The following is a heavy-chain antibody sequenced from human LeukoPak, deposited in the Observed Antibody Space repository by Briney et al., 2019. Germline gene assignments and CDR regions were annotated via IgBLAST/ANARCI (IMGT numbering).Heavy chain of an antibody. V-gene: IGHV1-69*05. CDR3: ASGREYSSSSLSYYYMDV. Sequence: SVKVSCKASGGTFSSYAISWVRQAPGQGLEWMGGIIPIFGTANYAQKFQGRVTITTDESTSTAYMELSSLRSEDTAVYYCASGREYSSSSLSYYYMDVWGKGTTVTVSS. J-gene: IGHJ6*03. D-gene: IGHD6-6*01. CDR1: GGTFSSYA. CDR2: IIPIFGTA.